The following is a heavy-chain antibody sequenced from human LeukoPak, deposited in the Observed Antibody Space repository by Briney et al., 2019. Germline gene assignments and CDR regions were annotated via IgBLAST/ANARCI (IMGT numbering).Heavy chain of an antibody. Sequence: PGGSLRLSCAASGFTFSSYALGWIRQAPGKGLEWVSAISVSVSSTHYADSVRGRFTISRDNSKNTLYLQMNSLRAEDTAVYYCARDKILDVWGQGTTVTVSS. CDR3: ARDKILDV. CDR1: GFTFSSYA. J-gene: IGHJ6*02. V-gene: IGHV3-23*01. D-gene: IGHD3-3*01. CDR2: ISVSVSST.